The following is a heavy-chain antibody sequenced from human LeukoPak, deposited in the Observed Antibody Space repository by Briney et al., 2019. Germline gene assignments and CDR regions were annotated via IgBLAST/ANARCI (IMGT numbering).Heavy chain of an antibody. CDR1: GGSFSGYY. CDR2: INHSGST. D-gene: IGHD4-17*01. V-gene: IGHV4-34*01. J-gene: IGHJ4*02. Sequence: SETLSLTCAVYGGSFSGYYWSWIRQPPGKGLEWIGEINHSGSTNYNPSLKSRVTISVDTSKNQFSLKLSSVTAADTAVYYCARGVYGVTTTWGQGTLVTVSS. CDR3: ARGVYGVTTT.